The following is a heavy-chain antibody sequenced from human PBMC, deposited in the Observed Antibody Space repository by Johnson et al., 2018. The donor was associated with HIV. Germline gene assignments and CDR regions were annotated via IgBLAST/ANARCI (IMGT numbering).Heavy chain of an antibody. J-gene: IGHJ3*02. D-gene: IGHD5-24*01. V-gene: IGHV3-49*04. CDR3: QGRQFGAMGASDI. CDR2: IRSKAYGGTT. CDR1: GFNFGDYA. Sequence: VQLVESGGGLVQPGRSLRLSCTAPGFNFGDYAMTWVRQAPGKGLEWVGFIRSKAYGGTTEYAASVKGRFTISRDDSKRIAYLQMNRLKTEDTGVYYCQGRQFGAMGASDIWGQVTMVTVSS.